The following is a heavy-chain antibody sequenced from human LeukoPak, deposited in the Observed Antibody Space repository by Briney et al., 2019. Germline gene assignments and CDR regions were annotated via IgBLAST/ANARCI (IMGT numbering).Heavy chain of an antibody. Sequence: AGSLRLSCSASGFTFSTFPMHWVRQAPGKGLEYFSAISRNGDTTYYADSVKGRFTISRDNSTNTLYLQMSSLRPEDTAVYYCVKALTDDAFDIWGQGTMVTVSS. J-gene: IGHJ3*02. V-gene: IGHV3-64D*06. CDR2: ISRNGDTT. CDR3: VKALTDDAFDI. CDR1: GFTFSTFP.